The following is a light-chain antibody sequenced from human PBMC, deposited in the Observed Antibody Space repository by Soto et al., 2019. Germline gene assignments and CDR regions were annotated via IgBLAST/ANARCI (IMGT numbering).Light chain of an antibody. V-gene: IGLV2-14*01. Sequence: QSALTQPASVSGSPGQSITIACSGTSSDVATNNYVSWYQQHPGKAPKLMIYEVSNRPSGVSNRLSGSKSGNTASLTISGLQPEDEGDYYCCSYTSSTVIFGGGTKLTVL. CDR3: CSYTSSTVI. CDR1: SSDVATNNY. CDR2: EVS. J-gene: IGLJ2*01.